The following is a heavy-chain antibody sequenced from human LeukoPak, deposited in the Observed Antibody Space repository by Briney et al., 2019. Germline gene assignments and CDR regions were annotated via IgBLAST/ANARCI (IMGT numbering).Heavy chain of an antibody. Sequence: GGSLRLSCAASGFTFSSHAMSWVRQAPGKGLEWVSSISGSGRSTHYADSVKGRFTISRDKTKNTLYLQMNSLRAEDTAVYYCAKSAYYDASGYYREYYFDYWGQGTLVTVSS. CDR1: GFTFSSHA. J-gene: IGHJ4*02. D-gene: IGHD3-22*01. CDR2: ISGSGRST. V-gene: IGHV3-23*01. CDR3: AKSAYYDASGYYREYYFDY.